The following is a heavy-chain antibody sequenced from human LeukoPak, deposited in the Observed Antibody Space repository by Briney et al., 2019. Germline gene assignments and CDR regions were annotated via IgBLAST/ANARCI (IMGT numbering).Heavy chain of an antibody. V-gene: IGHV3-48*01. J-gene: IGHJ4*02. D-gene: IGHD3-9*01. CDR1: GFTFSTYT. CDR3: AKDPHYDILTGPNGGY. Sequence: GGSLRLSCAASGFTFSTYTMNWVRQPPGKGLEWVSNIGTSSSTIYYADSVKGRFTISRDNSKNTLYLQMNSLRAEDTAVYYCAKDPHYDILTGPNGGYWGQGTLVTVSS. CDR2: IGTSSSTI.